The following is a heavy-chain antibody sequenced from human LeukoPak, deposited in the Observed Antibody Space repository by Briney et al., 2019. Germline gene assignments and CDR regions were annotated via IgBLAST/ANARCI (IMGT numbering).Heavy chain of an antibody. Sequence: SETLSLTCTVSGGSISSYYWSWLRQPPGKGLEWIGYIYYSGSTNYNPSLKSRVTISVATSNNQFPLKLSSVTAADTAVYYCARLMDGYNSPTFYYYYGMDVWGQGTTVTVSS. CDR3: ARLMDGYNSPTFYYYYGMDV. V-gene: IGHV4-59*01. J-gene: IGHJ6*02. D-gene: IGHD5-24*01. CDR2: IYYSGST. CDR1: GGSISSYY.